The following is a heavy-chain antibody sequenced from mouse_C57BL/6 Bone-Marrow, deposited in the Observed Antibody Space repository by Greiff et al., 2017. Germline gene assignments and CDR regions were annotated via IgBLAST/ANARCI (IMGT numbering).Heavy chain of an antibody. CDR1: GYTFTSYG. CDR2: INPNNGGT. V-gene: IGHV1-81*01. D-gene: IGHD1-1*01. CDR3: ARQNYYGSSRAWFAY. Sequence: VQLQQSGAELARPGASVKLSCKASGYTFTSYGISWVKQRTGQGLEWIGDINPNNGGTSYNQKFKGKATLTVDKSSSTAYMELRSLTSEDSAVYYCARQNYYGSSRAWFAYWGQGTLVTVSA. J-gene: IGHJ3*01.